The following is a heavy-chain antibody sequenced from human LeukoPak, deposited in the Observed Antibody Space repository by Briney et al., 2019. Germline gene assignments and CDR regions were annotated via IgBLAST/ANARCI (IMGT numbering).Heavy chain of an antibody. J-gene: IGHJ3*02. CDR2: IWYGGSNK. CDR3: AKDRGSLRFLEWLYDAFDI. D-gene: IGHD3-3*01. Sequence: GRSLRLSCAASGFTFSSYGMHWVRQAPGKGLEWVAVIWYGGSNKYYADSVKGRFTISRDNSKNTLYLQMNSLRAEDTAVYYCAKDRGSLRFLEWLYDAFDIWGQGTMVTVSS. V-gene: IGHV3-33*06. CDR1: GFTFSSYG.